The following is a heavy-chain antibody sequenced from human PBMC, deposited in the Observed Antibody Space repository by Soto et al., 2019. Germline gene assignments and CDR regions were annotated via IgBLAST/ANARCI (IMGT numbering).Heavy chain of an antibody. CDR2: IIPFLGTT. D-gene: IGHD2-15*01. J-gene: IGHJ5*02. Sequence: QXXLVQSGAEVKXPGSSVKVSCKAAGGTXXXYAISWVRQAXXXXXXXXXXIIPFLGTTIYAQKLQGRVTLTADESTATAYMELSSLGSDDTALYYSGKSRYCVKDTCSKRWIDPWGQGTQVTVSS. CDR3: GKSRYCVKDTCSKRWIDP. V-gene: IGHV1-69*01. CDR1: GGTXXXYA.